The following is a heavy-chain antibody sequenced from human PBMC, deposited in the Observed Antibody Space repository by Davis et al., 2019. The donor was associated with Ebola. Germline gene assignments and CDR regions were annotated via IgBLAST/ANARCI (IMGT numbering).Heavy chain of an antibody. V-gene: IGHV4-59*11. CDR1: DGSISSHY. CDR3: AERGGSV. Sequence: PGGSLRLSCSFSDGSISSHYWNWIRQPPGKGLEWVGIIYDSGRTNYNPSLKSRVTISVDTSKNQFSLKLSSVTAADTAMYYCAERGGSVWGQGTLVTVSS. D-gene: IGHD3-16*01. CDR2: IYDSGRT. J-gene: IGHJ4*02.